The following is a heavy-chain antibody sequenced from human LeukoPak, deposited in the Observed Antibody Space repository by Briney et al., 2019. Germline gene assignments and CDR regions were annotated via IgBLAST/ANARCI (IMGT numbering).Heavy chain of an antibody. CDR2: FDPEDGET. D-gene: IGHD1-26*01. Sequence: GASVKVSCKVSGYTLTELSMHWVRQAPGKGLGWMGGFDPEDGETIYAQKFQGRVTMTEDTSTDTAYMELSSLRSEDTAVYYCATAPSIVGATAALDYWGQGTLVTVSS. J-gene: IGHJ4*02. CDR3: ATAPSIVGATAALDY. V-gene: IGHV1-24*01. CDR1: GYTLTELS.